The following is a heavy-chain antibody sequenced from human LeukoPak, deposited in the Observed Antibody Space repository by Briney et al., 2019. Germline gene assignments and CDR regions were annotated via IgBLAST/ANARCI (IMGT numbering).Heavy chain of an antibody. V-gene: IGHV3-30*02. Sequence: PRGSLRLSCAASGFTFSNYAFHWVRQAPGKGLEWVAFTRYDESNKYYADSVKGRFTISRDNSKNTLYLQMNSLRAEDTAVYYCATAAVTGADTVWVDYWGQGTLVTVSS. D-gene: IGHD6-13*01. CDR3: ATAAVTGADTVWVDY. CDR2: TRYDESNK. J-gene: IGHJ4*02. CDR1: GFTFSNYA.